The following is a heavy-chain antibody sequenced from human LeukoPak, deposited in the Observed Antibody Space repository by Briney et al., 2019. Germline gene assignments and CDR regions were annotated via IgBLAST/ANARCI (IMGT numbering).Heavy chain of an antibody. V-gene: IGHV3-30*02. CDR2: IRYDGSNK. D-gene: IGHD1-26*01. CDR3: ARAATLGGDDAFDL. J-gene: IGHJ3*01. Sequence: GGSLRLSCAASGFTFSSYGIHWARQAPGKGLEWVAFIRYDGSNKYYADSVKGRFTISRDSAKNSLYLQMNSLRAEDTAFYYCARAATLGGDDAFDLWGQGTMVTVSS. CDR1: GFTFSSYG.